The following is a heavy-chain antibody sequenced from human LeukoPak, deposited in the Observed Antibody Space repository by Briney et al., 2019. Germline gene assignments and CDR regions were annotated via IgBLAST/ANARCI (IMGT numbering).Heavy chain of an antibody. V-gene: IGHV3-73*01. J-gene: IGHJ3*01. Sequence: GGSLRLSCAASGFTFSGSAMHWVRQASGKGLEWVGRIRSKANSYATAYAASGKGRFTISRDDSKNTAYLQMNSLKTEGKAVYWCPRLAMQTWGQGTMVTVSS. CDR3: PRLAMQT. CDR1: GFTFSGSA. CDR2: IRSKANSYAT.